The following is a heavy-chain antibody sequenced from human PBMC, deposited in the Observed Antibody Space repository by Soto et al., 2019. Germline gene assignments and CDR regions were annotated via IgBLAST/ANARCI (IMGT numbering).Heavy chain of an antibody. D-gene: IGHD2-2*01. CDR2: IGESGTPT. J-gene: IGHJ6*02. Sequence: EVQLLESGGGLVQPGGSLRLTCAASGFTFSIYAMKWVRQAPGKGLEWVSLIGESGTPTYYADSVKGRFAISRDNSRNTLFLEMYSLRAEDTAVYYCARYIPGVRFYGMDVWGQGTSVTVSS. V-gene: IGHV3-23*01. CDR3: ARYIPGVRFYGMDV. CDR1: GFTFSIYA.